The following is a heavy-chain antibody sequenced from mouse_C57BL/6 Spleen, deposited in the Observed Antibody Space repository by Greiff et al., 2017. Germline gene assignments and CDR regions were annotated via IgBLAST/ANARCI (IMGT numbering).Heavy chain of an antibody. CDR1: GYTFTSYW. V-gene: IGHV1-55*01. J-gene: IGHJ3*01. CDR2: IYPGSGST. D-gene: IGHD1-1*01. CDR3: ALYYYGSRSFAY. Sequence: VQLQQSGAELVKPGASVKMSCKASGYTFTSYWITWVKQRPGQGLEWIGDIYPGSGSTNYNEKFKSKATLTVDTSSSTAYMQLSSLTSEDSAVYYCALYYYGSRSFAYWGQGTLVTVSA.